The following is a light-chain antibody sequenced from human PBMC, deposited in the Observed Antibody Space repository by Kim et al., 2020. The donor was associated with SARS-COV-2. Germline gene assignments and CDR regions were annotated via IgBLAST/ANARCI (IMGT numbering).Light chain of an antibody. J-gene: IGKJ1*01. CDR1: QSVSSN. Sequence: EIVMTQSPATLSVSPGERATLSCRASQSVSSNLAWYQQKPGQAPRLLIYGASTRATGIPARFSGSGSGTEFTLTISSLQSEDFAVYYWQKYNNWPPATFGQGTKVDIK. V-gene: IGKV3-15*01. CDR3: QKYNNWPPAT. CDR2: GAS.